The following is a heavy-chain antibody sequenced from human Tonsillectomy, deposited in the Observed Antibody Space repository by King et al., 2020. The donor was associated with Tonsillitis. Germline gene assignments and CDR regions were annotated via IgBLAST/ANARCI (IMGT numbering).Heavy chain of an antibody. V-gene: IGHV3-15*01. J-gene: IGHJ6*02. CDR3: STGAKLRGMDV. CDR1: GFTFSNAW. CDR2: IKSKTDGGTI. Sequence: VQLVESGGGLVKPGGSLRLSCAASGFTFSNAWMSWVRQAPGKGLEWVGRIKSKTDGGTIDYAAPVKGSFTISRDDSKNTLYLQMNSLKTADTAVYYCSTGAKLRGMDVWGQGTTVTVSS.